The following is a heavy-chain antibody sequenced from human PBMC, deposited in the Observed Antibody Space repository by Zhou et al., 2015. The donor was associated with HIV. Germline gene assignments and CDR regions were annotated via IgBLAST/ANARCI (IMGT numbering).Heavy chain of an antibody. D-gene: IGHD4-23*01. CDR1: GGTFSSYA. CDR3: ARPYGGKVSSPADLDWYFDL. V-gene: IGHV1-69*06. CDR2: IIPIFGTA. Sequence: QVQLVQSGAEVKKPGSSVKVSCKASGGTFSSYAISWVRQAPGQGLEWMGGIIPIFGTANYAQKFQGRVTITADKSTSTAYMELSSLRSEDTAVYYCARPYGGKVSSPADLDWYFDLWGRGTLVTVSS. J-gene: IGHJ2*01.